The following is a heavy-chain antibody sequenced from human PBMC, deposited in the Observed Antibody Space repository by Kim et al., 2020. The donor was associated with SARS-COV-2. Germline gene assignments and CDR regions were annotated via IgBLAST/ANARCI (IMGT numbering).Heavy chain of an antibody. V-gene: IGHV3-15*01. CDR1: GFTFSNAW. CDR3: TAYLTMV. Sequence: GGSLRLSCVASGFTFSNAWMSWVRQDPGKGLEWVGRIKSNTAGWSTDYAAPVNGRFTISRADSKNTLYLQMNSLTTEDTAVYYCTAYLTMVGGQGTLVTV. CDR2: IKSNTAGWST. D-gene: IGHD3-10*01. J-gene: IGHJ4*02.